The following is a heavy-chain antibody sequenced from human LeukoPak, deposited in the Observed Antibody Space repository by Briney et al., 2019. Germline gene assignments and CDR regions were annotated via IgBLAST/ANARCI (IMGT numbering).Heavy chain of an antibody. CDR1: GGTFSSYA. CDR2: INPNSGGT. Sequence: ASVKVSCTASGGTFSSYAISWVRQAPGQGLEWMGRINPNSGGTNYAQKFQGRVTMTRDTSISTAYMELSRLRSDDTAVYYCARGESTVNAFDIWGQGTMVTVSS. V-gene: IGHV1-2*06. D-gene: IGHD4-11*01. J-gene: IGHJ3*02. CDR3: ARGESTVNAFDI.